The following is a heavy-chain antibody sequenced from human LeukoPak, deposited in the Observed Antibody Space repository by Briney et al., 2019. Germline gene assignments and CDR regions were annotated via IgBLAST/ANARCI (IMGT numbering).Heavy chain of an antibody. V-gene: IGHV3-7*03. CDR3: AGGNAMDV. CDR2: IKKDGSGI. CDR1: GFPFSNSW. J-gene: IGHJ6*04. Sequence: GGSLRLSCVVSGFPFSNSWMYWVRQAPGKGLEGVANIKKDGSGISYVDSVKGRLIISRDNTRNSLYLQMNSLTVEDTAVYFCAGGNAMDVWGKGTAVTVSS.